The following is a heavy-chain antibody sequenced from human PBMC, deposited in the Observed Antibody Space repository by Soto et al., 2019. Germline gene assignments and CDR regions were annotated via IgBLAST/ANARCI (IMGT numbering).Heavy chain of an antibody. CDR1: GGSISSGDYY. J-gene: IGHJ6*02. Sequence: SETLSLTCTVSGGSISSGDYYWSWIRQPPGKGLEWIGYIYYSGSTYYNPSLKSRVTISVDTSKNQFSLKLSSVTAADTAVYYCARLVATTRADYYYYGMDVWGQGTTVTVSS. D-gene: IGHD5-12*01. CDR2: IYYSGST. CDR3: ARLVATTRADYYYYGMDV. V-gene: IGHV4-30-4*01.